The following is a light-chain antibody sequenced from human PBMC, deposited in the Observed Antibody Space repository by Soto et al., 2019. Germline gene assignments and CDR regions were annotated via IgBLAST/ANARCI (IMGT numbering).Light chain of an antibody. CDR2: GAS. CDR3: PQLNSFPIP. CDR1: QGIANF. J-gene: IGKJ3*01. Sequence: IQLTQSPSSLSASVGDRVTISCRASQGIANFLAWYQQKPGKAPKLLIYGASTLQSGVPSRFSGSGSGTDFTLTISSLQPEDFETYYCPQLNSFPIPFGPGTKVDIK. V-gene: IGKV1-9*01.